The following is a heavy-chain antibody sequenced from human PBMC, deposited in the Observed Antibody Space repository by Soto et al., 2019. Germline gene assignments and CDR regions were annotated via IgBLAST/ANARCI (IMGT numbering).Heavy chain of an antibody. V-gene: IGHV1-69*13. D-gene: IGHD5-18*01. Sequence: ASVKVSCKASGGTFSSYAISWVRQAPGQGLEWMGGIIPIFGTANYAQKFQGRVTITADESTSTAYMELSSLRSEDTAVYYCARDYRRGDSYGYVFEDYYYGMDVWGQGTTVTVSS. J-gene: IGHJ6*02. CDR2: IIPIFGTA. CDR3: ARDYRRGDSYGYVFEDYYYGMDV. CDR1: GGTFSSYA.